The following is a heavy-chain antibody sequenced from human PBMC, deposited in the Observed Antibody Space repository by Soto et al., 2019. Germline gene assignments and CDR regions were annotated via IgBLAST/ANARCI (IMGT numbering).Heavy chain of an antibody. CDR1: GYSFTSYG. D-gene: IGHD6-19*01. J-gene: IGHJ5*02. CDR3: ARLEVANWFDP. CDR2: IYPGDSDT. V-gene: IGHV5-51*01. Sequence: GGSQKISCKGSGYSFTSYGIVWVRQMPGKGLEWMGIIYPGDSDTRYSPSFQGQVTISADKSISTAYLQWSSLKASDTAMYYRARLEVANWFDPWGQGTLVTVSS.